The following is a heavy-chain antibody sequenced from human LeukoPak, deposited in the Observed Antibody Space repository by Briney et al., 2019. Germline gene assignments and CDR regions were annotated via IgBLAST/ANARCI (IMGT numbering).Heavy chain of an antibody. CDR2: ISYDGSNK. CDR1: GFTFSSYG. V-gene: IGHV3-30*18. D-gene: IGHD5-12*01. J-gene: IGHJ4*02. Sequence: GGSLRLSCAASGFTFSSYGMHRVRQAPGKGLEWVAVISYDGSNKYYADSVKGRFTISRDNSKNTLYLQMNSLRAEDTAVYYCAKAGYSGHHFDYWGQGTLVTVSS. CDR3: AKAGYSGHHFDY.